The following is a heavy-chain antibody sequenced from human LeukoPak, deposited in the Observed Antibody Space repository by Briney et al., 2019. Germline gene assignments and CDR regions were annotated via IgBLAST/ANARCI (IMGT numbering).Heavy chain of an antibody. Sequence: VKVSCKASGYTFTSYGISWVRQAPGQGLEWMGWISAYNGNTNYAQKLQGRVTMTTDTSTSTAYMELRSLRSDDTAVYYCARDDAEWNEERFDYWGQGTLVTVSS. CDR2: ISAYNGNT. J-gene: IGHJ4*02. CDR3: ARDDAEWNEERFDY. V-gene: IGHV1-18*01. D-gene: IGHD1-1*01. CDR1: GYTFTSYG.